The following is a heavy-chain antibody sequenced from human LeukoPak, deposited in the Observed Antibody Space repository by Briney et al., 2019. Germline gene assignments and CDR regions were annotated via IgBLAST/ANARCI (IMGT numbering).Heavy chain of an antibody. CDR2: VYRSGTT. D-gene: IGHD7-27*01. V-gene: IGHV4-38-2*02. J-gene: IGHJ4*02. CDR1: GYSISSGYH. Sequence: KPSETLSLTCVVSGYSISSGYHWGWIRQPPGKGLEGIGSVYRSGTTYYDPSFKSRVTISVDTSKNQISLKVRSVTAADTAMYYCARENWVFDYWGQGILVTVSS. CDR3: ARENWVFDY.